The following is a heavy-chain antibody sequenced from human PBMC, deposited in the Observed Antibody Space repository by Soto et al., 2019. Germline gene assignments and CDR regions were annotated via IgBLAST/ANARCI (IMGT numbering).Heavy chain of an antibody. D-gene: IGHD2-2*01. V-gene: IGHV1-18*01. CDR1: GYIFSSYG. J-gene: IGHJ6*02. Sequence: QVRLVQSAAEVKKPGASVKVSCKASGYIFSSYGITWVRQAPGHGLEWMGWISGYDGNTHLTQKPQGRATMTLPPPTTTSLRDLRSPRSADTAVYYWARIAYCSITTCSFPSRFHIPGFYSYYGLAVWCQGTTVALSS. CDR2: ISGYDGNT. CDR3: ARIAYCSITTCSFPSRFHIPGFYSYYGLAV.